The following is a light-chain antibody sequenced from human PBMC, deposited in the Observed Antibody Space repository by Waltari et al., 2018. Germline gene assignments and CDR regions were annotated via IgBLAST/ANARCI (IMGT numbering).Light chain of an antibody. V-gene: IGKV3-20*01. CDR3: QNHERLPAT. CDR1: QNVGTY. CDR2: HAS. J-gene: IGKJ1*01. Sequence: SCRASQNVGTYLAWYQQKPGQAPRLLIYHASSRATGIPDRFSGSGSGTDFSLTISRLEPEDFAVYYCQNHERLPATFGQWTNVEIK.